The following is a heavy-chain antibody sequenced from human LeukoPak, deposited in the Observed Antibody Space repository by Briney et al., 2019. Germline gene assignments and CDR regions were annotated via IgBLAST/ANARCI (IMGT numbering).Heavy chain of an antibody. V-gene: IGHV3-30*04. D-gene: IGHD1-1*01. Sequence: PGGSLRLSCAASGFTFSSYAMSWVRQAPGKGLEWVAVISYDGSNKYYADSVKGRFTISRDNSKNTLYLQMNSLRAEDTAVYYCARDWNLDYWGQGTLVTVSS. CDR1: GFTFSSYA. J-gene: IGHJ4*02. CDR3: ARDWNLDY. CDR2: ISYDGSNK.